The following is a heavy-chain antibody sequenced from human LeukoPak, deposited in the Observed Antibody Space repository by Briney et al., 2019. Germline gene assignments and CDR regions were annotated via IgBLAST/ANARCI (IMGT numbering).Heavy chain of an antibody. CDR1: GFTVSSNY. CDR2: IYSGGST. V-gene: IGHV3-53*01. D-gene: IGHD6-19*01. Sequence: GGSLRLSCAASGFTVSSNYMSWVRQAPGKGLEWVSVIYSGGSTYYADSVKGRFTISRDNSKNTLYLQINSLRAEDTAVYYCARDVEYISGWYTFDFWGQGTLVTVSS. CDR3: ARDVEYISGWYTFDF. J-gene: IGHJ4*02.